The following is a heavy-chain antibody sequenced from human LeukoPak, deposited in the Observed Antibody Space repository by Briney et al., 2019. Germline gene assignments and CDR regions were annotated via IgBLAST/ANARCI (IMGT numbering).Heavy chain of an antibody. CDR2: IYYGGST. J-gene: IGHJ4*02. Sequence: SSETLSLTCTVSGGSISSSSYYWGWIRQPPGKGLEWIGNIYYGGSTYYNPSLKSPVTISVDTSKNQFSLKLSSMTAADTAVYYCARRSSSWYFDYWGQGTLVTVSS. V-gene: IGHV4-39*01. CDR3: ARRSSSWYFDY. CDR1: GGSISSSSYY. D-gene: IGHD6-13*01.